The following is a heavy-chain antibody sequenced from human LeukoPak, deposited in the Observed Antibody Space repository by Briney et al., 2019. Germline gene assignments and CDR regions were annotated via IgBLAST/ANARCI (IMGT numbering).Heavy chain of an antibody. D-gene: IGHD3-22*01. CDR1: GGTFSSYA. V-gene: IGHV1-69*04. CDR3: ARERGTYYYDSSGYYS. Sequence: ASVKVSCKASGGTFSSYAISWVRQAPGQGLEWMGRIIPTFGIANYAQKFQGRVTITADKSTSTAYMELSSLRSEDTAVYYCARERGTYYYDSSGYYSWGQETLVTVSS. J-gene: IGHJ4*02. CDR2: IIPTFGIA.